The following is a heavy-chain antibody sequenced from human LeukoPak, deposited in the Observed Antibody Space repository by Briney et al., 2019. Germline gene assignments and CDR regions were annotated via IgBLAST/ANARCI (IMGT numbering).Heavy chain of an antibody. J-gene: IGHJ6*02. D-gene: IGHD6-19*01. CDR3: ARAGRSSGWRYYYYYGMDV. CDR2: IYHSGST. Sequence: SGTLSLTCAVSGGSIISSNWWSWVRQPPGKGLEWIGEIYHSGSTNYNPSLKSRVTISVDTSKNQFSLKLSSVTAADTAVYYCARAGRSSGWRYYYYYGMDVWGQGTTVTVSS. CDR1: GGSIISSNW. V-gene: IGHV4-4*02.